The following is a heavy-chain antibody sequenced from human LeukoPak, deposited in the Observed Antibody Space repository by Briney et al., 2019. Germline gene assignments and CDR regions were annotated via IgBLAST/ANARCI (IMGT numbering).Heavy chain of an antibody. J-gene: IGHJ4*02. CDR1: GFTFSNYA. Sequence: GGSLRLSCAASGFTFSNYAMTWVRQAPGKGLEWVSEISGSGGSTYYADSVRGRFTISRDNSKNTLYLQMSSLRAEDTAVYYCARGQYGSGTLGHWGQGTLVTVSS. CDR3: ARGQYGSGTLGH. V-gene: IGHV3-23*01. D-gene: IGHD3-10*01. CDR2: ISGSGGST.